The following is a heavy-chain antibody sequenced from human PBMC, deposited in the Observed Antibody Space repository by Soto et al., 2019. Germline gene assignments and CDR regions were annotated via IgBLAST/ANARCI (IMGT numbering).Heavy chain of an antibody. CDR3: ARDYYDSSGYYYDY. CDR1: GGSISSYY. D-gene: IGHD3-22*01. V-gene: IGHV4-59*12. CDR2: IYYSGST. Sequence: SETLSPTGTVSGGSISSYYWSWIRQPPGKGLEWIGYIYYSGSTNYDPYLKSRVTIPVDTSKNQFYLKLSSVTAADTSVYYCARDYYDSSGYYYDYWGQGTLVTSPQ. J-gene: IGHJ4*02.